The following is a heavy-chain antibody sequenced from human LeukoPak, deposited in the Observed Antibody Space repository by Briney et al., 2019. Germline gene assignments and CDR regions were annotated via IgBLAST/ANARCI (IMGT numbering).Heavy chain of an antibody. J-gene: IGHJ4*02. D-gene: IGHD5-24*01. CDR2: IRSKVNSYAT. CDR1: GFTFSDSA. V-gene: IGHV3-73*01. CDR3: TSQLDGPYYFDY. Sequence: GGSLRLSCAASGFTFSDSALHWVRQASGKGLEWVGRIRSKVNSYATGYAASVKGRFTISRDDSKNTAYLQMNSLKAEDTAVYFCTSQLDGPYYFDYWGQGTLVTVSS.